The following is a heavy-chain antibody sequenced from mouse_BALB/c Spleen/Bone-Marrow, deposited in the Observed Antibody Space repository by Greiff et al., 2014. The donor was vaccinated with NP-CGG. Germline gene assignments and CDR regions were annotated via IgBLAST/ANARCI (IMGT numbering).Heavy chain of an antibody. J-gene: IGHJ3*01. CDR3: ARGYDYSSWFAY. D-gene: IGHD2-4*01. Sequence: EVQRVESGGGLVQPGGSLKLSRAASGFTFSSYGMSWVRQTPDKRLEMIATINVNGDTTYHPDSVKGRFTISRDNVKNTLYLQMSSLKSEDTAMYYCARGYDYSSWFAYWGQGTLVTVSA. V-gene: IGHV5-6-3*01. CDR1: GFTFSSYG. CDR2: INVNGDTT.